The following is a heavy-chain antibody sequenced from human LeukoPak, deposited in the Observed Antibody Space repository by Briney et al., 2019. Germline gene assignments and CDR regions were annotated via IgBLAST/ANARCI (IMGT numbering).Heavy chain of an antibody. V-gene: IGHV1-2*02. J-gene: IGHJ4*02. D-gene: IGHD6-13*01. Sequence: ASVKVSCKDSGYTFTGYYMHCVRQAPGQGLELMGWINPNSGGTNYAQNCQGRVTMTRDTSISTAYMELSRLRSDDTAVYYCASPREAGYSSSWDFDYWGQGTLVTVSS. CDR2: INPNSGGT. CDR1: GYTFTGYY. CDR3: ASPREAGYSSSWDFDY.